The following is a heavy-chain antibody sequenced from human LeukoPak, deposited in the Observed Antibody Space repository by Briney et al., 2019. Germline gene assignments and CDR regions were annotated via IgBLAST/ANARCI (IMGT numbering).Heavy chain of an antibody. Sequence: SETLSLTCAVYGGSFSGYYWSWIRQPPGKGLAWIGEITHSGSTNYNPSLKSRATISGDTSKNQFSLKLSSVTATDTAVYYCASISTMIVFWGQGTLVTVSS. V-gene: IGHV4-34*01. D-gene: IGHD3-22*01. J-gene: IGHJ4*02. CDR2: ITHSGST. CDR1: GGSFSGYY. CDR3: ASISTMIVF.